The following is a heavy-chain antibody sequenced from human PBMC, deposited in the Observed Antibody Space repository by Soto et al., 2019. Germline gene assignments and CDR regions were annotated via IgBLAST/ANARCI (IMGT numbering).Heavy chain of an antibody. D-gene: IGHD2-2*01. CDR1: GYTFTSYG. Sequence: ASVKVSCKASGYTFTSYGISWVRQAPGQGLEWMGWISAYNGNTNDAQKLQGRVTMTTDTSTSTAYMELRSLRSDDTAVYYCARGRLASSYYGMDVWGQGTTVTVSS. J-gene: IGHJ6*02. CDR2: ISAYNGNT. CDR3: ARGRLASSYYGMDV. V-gene: IGHV1-18*04.